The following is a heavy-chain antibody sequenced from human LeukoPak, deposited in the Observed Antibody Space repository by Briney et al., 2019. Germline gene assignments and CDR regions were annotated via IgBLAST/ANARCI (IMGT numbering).Heavy chain of an antibody. J-gene: IGHJ3*02. CDR2: TYYRSKWYN. V-gene: IGHV6-1*01. CDR3: ARVDPSSSWSYDAFDI. D-gene: IGHD6-13*01. CDR1: EDSVSSNTAA. Sequence: SQTLSLTCGISEDSVSSNTAAWNWIRQSPSRGLEWLGRTYYRSKWYNNYAVSVKSRITINSDSSKNQVSLQLNSVTPEDTAVYYCARVDPSSSWSYDAFDIWGQGTMVTVSS.